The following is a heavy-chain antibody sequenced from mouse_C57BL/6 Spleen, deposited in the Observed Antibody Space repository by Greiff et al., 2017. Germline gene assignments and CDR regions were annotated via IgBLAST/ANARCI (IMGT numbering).Heavy chain of an antibody. Sequence: VQLQQSGAELVKPGASVKISCKASGYAFSSYWMNWVKQRPGKGLEWIGQIYPGDGDTNYNGKFKGKATLTADKSSSTAYMQLSSLTSEDSAVYFCARSGSSYGKAMDYWGQGTSVTVSS. CDR3: ARSGSSYGKAMDY. D-gene: IGHD1-1*01. J-gene: IGHJ4*01. CDR2: IYPGDGDT. CDR1: GYAFSSYW. V-gene: IGHV1-80*01.